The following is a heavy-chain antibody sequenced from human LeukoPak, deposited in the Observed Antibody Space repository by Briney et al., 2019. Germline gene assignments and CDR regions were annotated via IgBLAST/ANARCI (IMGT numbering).Heavy chain of an antibody. CDR1: GFTFSGYA. V-gene: IGHV3-23*01. CDR2: ISGSGGST. J-gene: IGHJ4*02. Sequence: GGSLRLSCAASGFTFSGYAMSWVRQAPGKGLEWVSAISGSGGSTYYADSVKGRFTISRDNSKNTLYLQMNSLRAEDTAVYYCAHIPSGWYDYYFDYWGQGTLVTVSS. CDR3: AHIPSGWYDYYFDY. D-gene: IGHD6-19*01.